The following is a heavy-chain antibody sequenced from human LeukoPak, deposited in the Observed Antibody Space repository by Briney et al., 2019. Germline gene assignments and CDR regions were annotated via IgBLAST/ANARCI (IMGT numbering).Heavy chain of an antibody. D-gene: IGHD1-1*01. CDR1: GFTFSSYS. V-gene: IGHV3-21*01. Sequence: PAGTLRLSCAASGFTFSSYSRNWVRQAPGKGLEWVSSISSSSSNIYYADPVKGRFTISRPNTKNSLYLQMNSLRAAATAVSYCTSWIQFDPWGQGTLVTVSS. CDR3: TSWIQFDP. J-gene: IGHJ5*02. CDR2: ISSSSSNI.